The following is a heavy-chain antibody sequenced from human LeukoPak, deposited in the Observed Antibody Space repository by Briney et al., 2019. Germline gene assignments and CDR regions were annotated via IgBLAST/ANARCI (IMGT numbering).Heavy chain of an antibody. CDR1: GGSISSYY. D-gene: IGHD3-10*01. V-gene: IGHV4-59*01. J-gene: IGHJ4*02. CDR2: IYYSGST. CDR3: ARGTYYYGSGSYSEFFDY. Sequence: SETLSLTCTVSGGSISSYYWSWIRQPPGKGLEWIGYIYYSGSTNYNPSLKSRVTISVDTSKNQFSLKLSSVTAADTAVYYCARGTYYYGSGSYSEFFDYWGQGTLVTVSS.